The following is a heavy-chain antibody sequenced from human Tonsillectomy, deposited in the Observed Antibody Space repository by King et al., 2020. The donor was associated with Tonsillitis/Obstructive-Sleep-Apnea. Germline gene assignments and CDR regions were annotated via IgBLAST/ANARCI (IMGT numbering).Heavy chain of an antibody. CDR3: ANVWNWNYLNY. D-gene: IGHD3-16*01. J-gene: IGHJ4*02. CDR1: GFTLCNFS. V-gene: IGHV3-23*04. Sequence: VQLVESWGGFVQPGGALRLSWAASGFTLCNFSLTLVRQAPGDGLEWVSGLSVSGCCTYYADSVKGRLTISRDNSKSTLYLQMNSLRAEDTAVYYCANVWNWNYLNYWGQGTLVTVSS. CDR2: LSVSGCCT.